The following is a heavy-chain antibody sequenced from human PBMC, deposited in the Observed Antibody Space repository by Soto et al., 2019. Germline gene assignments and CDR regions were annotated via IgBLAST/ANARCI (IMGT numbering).Heavy chain of an antibody. Sequence: PGGSLRLSCAASGFTFGPYSMNWVRQVPGKGLEWLASISSSSSYIFYADSVNGRFTVSRDNANSSLFLHLNSLRADDTAVYFCARDREIGATVTTYYDAWGQGALVTVSS. V-gene: IGHV3-21*06. CDR3: ARDREIGATVTTYYDA. J-gene: IGHJ5*02. CDR1: GFTFGPYS. D-gene: IGHD3-10*01. CDR2: ISSSSSYI.